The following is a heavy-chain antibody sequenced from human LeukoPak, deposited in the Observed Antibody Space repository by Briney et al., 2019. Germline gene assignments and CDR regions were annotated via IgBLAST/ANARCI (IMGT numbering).Heavy chain of an antibody. J-gene: IGHJ6*02. V-gene: IGHV4-59*08. D-gene: IGHD2-15*01. CDR3: ARVVGIREYGMDV. CDR1: GGSIRGYY. CDR2: ISLSGST. Sequence: PSRTLSLTCTVSGGSIRGYYWSWIRQPPGKGLEWIGYISLSGSTHYNPSLKSRVTISVDTSKNQLSLKLSAVTAADTAVYYCARVVGIREYGMDVWGQGTTVTV.